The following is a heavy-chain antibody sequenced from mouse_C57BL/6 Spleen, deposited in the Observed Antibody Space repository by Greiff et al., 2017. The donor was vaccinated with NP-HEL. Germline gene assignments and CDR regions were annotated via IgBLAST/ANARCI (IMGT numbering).Heavy chain of an antibody. V-gene: IGHV1-63*01. J-gene: IGHJ4*01. D-gene: IGHD4-1*02. Sequence: QVHVKQSGAELVRPGTSVKMSCKASGYTFTNYWIGWAKQRPGHGLEWIGDIYPGGGYTNYNEKFKGKATLTADKSSSTAYMQFSSLTSEDSAIYYCARSNWERGNYAMDYWGQGTSVTVSS. CDR1: GYTFTNYW. CDR3: ARSNWERGNYAMDY. CDR2: IYPGGGYT.